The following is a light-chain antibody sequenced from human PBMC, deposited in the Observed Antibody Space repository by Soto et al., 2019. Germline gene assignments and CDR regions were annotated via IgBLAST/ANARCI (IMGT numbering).Light chain of an antibody. CDR3: QQSYSSPPT. CDR1: QTISSW. J-gene: IGKJ1*01. Sequence: DIQMTQSPSTLSGSVGDRVTITCRASQTISSWLAWYQQKPGKAPKLLIFAASSLQSGVPSRFSGSRSGPDFTLTISSLQPEDFAPYYCQQSYSSPPTFGQGTKVDIK. V-gene: IGKV1-39*01. CDR2: AAS.